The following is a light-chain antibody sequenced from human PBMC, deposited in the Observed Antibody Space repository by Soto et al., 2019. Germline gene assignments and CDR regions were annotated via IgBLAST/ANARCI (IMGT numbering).Light chain of an antibody. Sequence: DIVLTQSPDSLAMSLGERATINCKSSQSVLYSSNNKNYLAWYQQKPRQPPKLLIYWASTREFGVPDRFSGSGSGTDFTLTISSLQAEDEAVYYCQQYYSTPHTFGQGTKLEIK. CDR3: QQYYSTPHT. CDR2: WAS. V-gene: IGKV4-1*01. J-gene: IGKJ2*01. CDR1: QSVLYSSNNKNY.